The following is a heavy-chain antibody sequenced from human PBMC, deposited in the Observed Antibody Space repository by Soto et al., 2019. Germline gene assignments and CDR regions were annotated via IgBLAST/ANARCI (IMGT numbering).Heavy chain of an antibody. Sequence: QVQLVQSEAEVRNPGSSVKVSCKVSGGSFTTYPISWVRQPPGQGLEWMGATVPIFGTPNYALKFQDRVTVAADRSASTVYMDLRGFKSEDTAGYYCAREFYSGTWKKVPYFYLWVRGTLVAVSS. D-gene: IGHD2-21*01. J-gene: IGHJ2*01. V-gene: IGHV1-69*06. CDR1: GGSFTTYP. CDR2: TVPIFGTP. CDR3: AREFYSGTWKKVPYFYL.